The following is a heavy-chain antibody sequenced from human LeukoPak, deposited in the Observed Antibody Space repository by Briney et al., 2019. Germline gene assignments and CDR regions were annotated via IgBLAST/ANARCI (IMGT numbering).Heavy chain of an antibody. CDR1: GFSFGNYA. D-gene: IGHD2-21*01. CDR2: ISGTGGAT. Sequence: PGGSLRLFCVASGFSFGNYAMSWVRQAPGKGLQWVSQISGTGGATWYAGFARDRFTISRDNSKNTLYLQLSGLKVEDTAMYYCVKDPRDTYGTNWFVSWGQGTLLIVSS. J-gene: IGHJ5*01. CDR3: VKDPRDTYGTNWFVS. V-gene: IGHV3-23*01.